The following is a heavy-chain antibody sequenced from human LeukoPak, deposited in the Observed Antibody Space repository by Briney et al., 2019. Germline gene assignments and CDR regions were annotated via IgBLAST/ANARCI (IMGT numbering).Heavy chain of an antibody. J-gene: IGHJ4*02. CDR2: INNDGSEK. Sequence: PGESLRLSCIGSGMNNYWMTWVRQAPGKGLQSLANINNDGSEKYYLDSVKGRITISRDNMKNSVLLEINSLRAEDTGIYYCATDLNWVSHWGQGTLVTVSS. V-gene: IGHV3-7*01. CDR3: ATDLNWVSH. D-gene: IGHD3-16*01. CDR1: GMNNYW.